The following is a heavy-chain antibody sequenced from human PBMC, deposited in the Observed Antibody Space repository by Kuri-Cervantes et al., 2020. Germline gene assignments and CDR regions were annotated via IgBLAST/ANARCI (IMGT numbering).Heavy chain of an antibody. CDR3: ARHRKTYYYDSSGYYRGSAFDI. D-gene: IGHD3-22*01. V-gene: IGHV3-30-3*01. CDR2: ISYDGSNK. Sequence: GGSLRLSCAASGFTFDDYAMHWVRQAPGKGLEWVAVISYDGSNKYYADSVKGRFTISRDSAKNSLYLQMNSLRAEDTAVYYCARHRKTYYYDSSGYYRGSAFDIWGQGTMVTVSS. CDR1: GFTFDDYA. J-gene: IGHJ3*02.